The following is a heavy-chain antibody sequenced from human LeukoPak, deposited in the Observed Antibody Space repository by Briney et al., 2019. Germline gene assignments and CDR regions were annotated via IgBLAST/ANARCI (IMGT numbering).Heavy chain of an antibody. D-gene: IGHD6-13*01. CDR2: ISAYNGNT. Sequence: ASVKVSCKASGYTFTSYGISWVRQAPGQGLEWMGWISAYNGNTNHAQKLQGRVTMTTDTSTSTAYMELRSLRSDDTAVYYCARGGSSSWHVYYYGMDVWGQGTTVTVSS. V-gene: IGHV1-18*01. CDR1: GYTFTSYG. J-gene: IGHJ6*02. CDR3: ARGGSSSWHVYYYGMDV.